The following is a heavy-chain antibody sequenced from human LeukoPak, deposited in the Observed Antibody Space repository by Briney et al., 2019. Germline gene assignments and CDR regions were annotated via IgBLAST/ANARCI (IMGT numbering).Heavy chain of an antibody. Sequence: PGGSLRLSCAGAGFTFSNFWMNWVSQAPGKGLEWVANIKQDGSEKYYVDSVKGRFTISRDNSKNSLFLQMNSLRAEDTAVYYCASLGYWGQGTLVTVSS. J-gene: IGHJ4*02. CDR3: ASLGY. V-gene: IGHV3-7*01. CDR2: IKQDGSEK. CDR1: GFTFSNFW.